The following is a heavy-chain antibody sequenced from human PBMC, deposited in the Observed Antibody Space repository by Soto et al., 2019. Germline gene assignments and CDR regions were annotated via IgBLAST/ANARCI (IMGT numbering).Heavy chain of an antibody. J-gene: IGHJ3*02. CDR2: INHSGST. D-gene: IGHD1-26*01. Sequence: PSETLSLTCAVYGGSFSGYYWSWIRQPPGKGLEWIGEINHSGSTNYNPSLKSRVTISVDTSKNQFSLKLSSVTAADTAVYYCARSWIYSWKTSAFDIWGQGTMVTVSS. CDR3: ARSWIYSWKTSAFDI. V-gene: IGHV4-34*01. CDR1: GGSFSGYY.